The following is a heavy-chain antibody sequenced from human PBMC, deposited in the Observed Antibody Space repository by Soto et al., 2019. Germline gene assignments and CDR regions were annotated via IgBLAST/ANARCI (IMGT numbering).Heavy chain of an antibody. CDR1: GGTFSSYT. Sequence: QVQLVQSGAEMKKPGSSVNVSCKASGGTFSSYTISWVRQAPGQGLEWVGRIIPLLRIANYAQKFQGSVTITADRSSGTAYMDLRNLTSDDTAVYFCAREPPALKGDAYDVWGQGTMVIVSS. V-gene: IGHV1-69*08. CDR3: AREPPALKGDAYDV. J-gene: IGHJ3*01. CDR2: IIPLLRIA.